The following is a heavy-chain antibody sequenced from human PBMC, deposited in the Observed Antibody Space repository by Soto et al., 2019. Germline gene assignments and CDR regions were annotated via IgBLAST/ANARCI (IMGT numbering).Heavy chain of an antibody. V-gene: IGHV3-23*01. D-gene: IGHD2-15*01. Sequence: GSLRLSCAASGFTLSTCAMTWVRQAPGKGLEWVLCISGSGDTTYYADSVKGRFTISRDTSKNTVYLQMDSLRVDDTAVYYCAKGHPGGSCYSGLDCWGQGTLVTVSS. J-gene: IGHJ4*02. CDR3: AKGHPGGSCYSGLDC. CDR2: ISGSGDTT. CDR1: GFTLSTCA.